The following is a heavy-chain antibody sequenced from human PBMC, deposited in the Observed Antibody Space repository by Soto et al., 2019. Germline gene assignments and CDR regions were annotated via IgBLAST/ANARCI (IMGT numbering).Heavy chain of an antibody. D-gene: IGHD5-18*01. V-gene: IGHV3-23*01. CDR2: VTASGGGT. CDR3: AKALVPALTAKFGY. J-gene: IGHJ4*02. Sequence: AXLXLSCAASVFIFXNYAMTWVRQAPWKGLEWVSTVTASGGGTFYANSVNGRVTISRDNSSNTLHLQMSSMRVEDTALYYCAKALVPALTAKFGYWGQGTLGTVSS. CDR1: VFIFXNYA.